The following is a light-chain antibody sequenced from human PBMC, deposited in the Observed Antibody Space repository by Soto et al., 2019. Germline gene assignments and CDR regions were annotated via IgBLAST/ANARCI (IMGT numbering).Light chain of an antibody. J-gene: IGKJ2*01. CDR1: QSVSSN. Sequence: EIVMTQSPATLSVSPGERATLSCRASQSVSSNLAWYQQKPGQAPRLLIYGASTRATGIPAGFSGSGSGTEFTLTISSLQSEDFAVYYCQQSYSTLYTFGQGTKLEIK. CDR2: GAS. CDR3: QQSYSTLYT. V-gene: IGKV3-15*01.